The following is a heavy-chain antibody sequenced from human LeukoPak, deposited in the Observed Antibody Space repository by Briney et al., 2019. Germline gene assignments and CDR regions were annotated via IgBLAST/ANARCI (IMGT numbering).Heavy chain of an antibody. CDR1: GYTLTDNH. J-gene: IGHJ4*02. CDR2: INPNSGGT. V-gene: IGHV1-2*02. CDR3: ARGGEENDSSGYHDY. Sequence: ASVKVSCKASGYTLTDNHLYWVRQAPGQGLEWMGWINPNSGGTNYAQKFQGRVTMTRDTSISTAYMELSRLRSDDTAVYYCARGGEENDSSGYHDYWGQGTLVTVSS. D-gene: IGHD3-22*01.